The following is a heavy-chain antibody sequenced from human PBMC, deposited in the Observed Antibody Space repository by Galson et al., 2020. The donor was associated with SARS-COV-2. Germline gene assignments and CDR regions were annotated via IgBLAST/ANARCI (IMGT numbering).Heavy chain of an antibody. V-gene: IGHV4-30-2*01. Sequence: SETLSLTCAVSGTSISSGSYSWNWIRQPPGKGLEWIGYTSHSGGTYYNPSLKSRVTISGDRSKNQFSLRLSSVTAADTAVYYCARLHYGEYAPEAFDIWGPGTMVTVAS. CDR1: GTSISSGSYS. CDR2: TSHSGGT. CDR3: ARLHYGEYAPEAFDI. J-gene: IGHJ3*02. D-gene: IGHD4-17*01.